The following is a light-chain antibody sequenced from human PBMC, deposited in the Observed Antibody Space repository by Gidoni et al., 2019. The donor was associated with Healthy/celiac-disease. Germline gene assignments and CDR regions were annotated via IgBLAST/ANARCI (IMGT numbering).Light chain of an antibody. CDR2: GAS. V-gene: IGKV3-15*01. CDR3: QQYNNWPPWT. CDR1: QSVSSN. J-gene: IGKJ1*01. Sequence: ELVMTQSPATLSVSPGERATLSCRASQSVSSNLAWYQQKPGQAPRLLIYGASTRATGIPARFSGSGSGTEFNLTISSLQSEDFAVYYCQQYNNWPPWTFXQXTKVEIK.